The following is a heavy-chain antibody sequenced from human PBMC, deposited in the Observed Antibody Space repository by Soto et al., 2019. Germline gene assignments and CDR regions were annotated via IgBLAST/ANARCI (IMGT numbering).Heavy chain of an antibody. V-gene: IGHV3-48*04. CDR3: AGGFPDYNYGAV. CDR2: ISSSSSTI. J-gene: IGHJ6*03. Sequence: GGSLRLSCAASGFTFSSYSMNWVRQAPGKGLEWVSYISSSSSTIYYADSVKGRFTISRDNAKNTVYLQMNDLRAEDTAVYYCAGGFPDYNYGAVWGKGTTVPVSS. D-gene: IGHD3-10*01. CDR1: GFTFSSYS.